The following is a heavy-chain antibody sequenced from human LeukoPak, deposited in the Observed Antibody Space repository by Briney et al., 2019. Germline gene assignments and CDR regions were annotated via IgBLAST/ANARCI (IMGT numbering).Heavy chain of an antibody. CDR2: IRYDGSNK. Sequence: PGGSLRLSCAASGFTFSSYGMHWLRQAPGKGLEWVAFIRYDGSNKYYADSVKGRFTISRDNSKNTLYLQMNSLRAEDTAVYYCAKDRGYSSSWYSGSDAFDIWGQGTMVTVSS. D-gene: IGHD6-13*01. V-gene: IGHV3-30*02. J-gene: IGHJ3*02. CDR3: AKDRGYSSSWYSGSDAFDI. CDR1: GFTFSSYG.